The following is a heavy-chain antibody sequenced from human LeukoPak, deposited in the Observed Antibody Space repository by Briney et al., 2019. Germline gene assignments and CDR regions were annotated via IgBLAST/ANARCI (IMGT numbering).Heavy chain of an antibody. Sequence: GGSLRLSCAASGFTVSSNYMSWVRQAPGKGLEWVSVIYSGGSTYYADSVKGRFTISRDNSKNTLYLQMNSLRAEDTAVYYCARDHPAWSGPYXXXGMDVWGQGTTVTVSS. J-gene: IGHJ6*02. V-gene: IGHV3-66*01. CDR2: IYSGGST. CDR1: GFTVSSNY. D-gene: IGHD3-3*01. CDR3: ARDHPAWSGPYXXXGMDV.